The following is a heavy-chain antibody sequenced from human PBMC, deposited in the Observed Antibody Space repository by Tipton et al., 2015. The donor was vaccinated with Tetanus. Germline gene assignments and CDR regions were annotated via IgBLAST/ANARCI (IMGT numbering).Heavy chain of an antibody. Sequence: AASGFIFSSYGIHWVRQAPGKGLEWLAVSWYDGTDKYYADSGKGRFTISRDNSKNPLYLQMNSLRAGDAVVYYCARESDCSGGSCFLGDFDNWGQGTLVTVS. CDR3: ARESDCSGGSCFLGDFDN. CDR2: SWYDGTDK. V-gene: IGHV3-33*01. CDR1: GFIFSSYG. J-gene: IGHJ4*02. D-gene: IGHD2-15*01.